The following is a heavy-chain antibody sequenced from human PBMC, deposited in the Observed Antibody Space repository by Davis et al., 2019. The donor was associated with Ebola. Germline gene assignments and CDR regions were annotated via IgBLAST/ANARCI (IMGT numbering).Heavy chain of an antibody. CDR3: ARTRSRFDY. Sequence: GESLKISCAASGFAFINYWMHWVRQAPGKGLEWVSRANSDGSTTGYGDSVKGRFTISRDNAKNSLYLQMNSLRAEDTAVYYCARTRSRFDYWGQGTLVTVSS. CDR2: ANSDGSTT. J-gene: IGHJ4*02. CDR1: GFAFINYW. D-gene: IGHD6-6*01. V-gene: IGHV3-74*01.